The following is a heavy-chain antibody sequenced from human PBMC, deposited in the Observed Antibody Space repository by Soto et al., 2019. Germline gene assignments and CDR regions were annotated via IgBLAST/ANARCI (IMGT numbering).Heavy chain of an antibody. V-gene: IGHV1-18*01. CDR1: GYAFTSYG. CDR2: ISAYNGNT. Sequence: ASVKVACKASGYAFTSYGISWVRQAPGQGLEWMGWISAYNGNTNYAQKLQGRVTMTTDTSTSTAYMELRSLRSDDTAVYYRATFWSGYPMYAMDVWGQATPVTVFS. D-gene: IGHD3-3*01. J-gene: IGHJ6*02. CDR3: ATFWSGYPMYAMDV.